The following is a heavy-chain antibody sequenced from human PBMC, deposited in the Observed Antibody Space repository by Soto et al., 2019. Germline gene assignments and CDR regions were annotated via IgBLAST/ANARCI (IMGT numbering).Heavy chain of an antibody. CDR3: ARGPYSSSPPYYFDY. D-gene: IGHD6-6*01. CDR1: GYTFTGYY. V-gene: IGHV1-2*04. CDR2: INPNSGGT. Sequence: ASVKVACKASGYTFTGYYMHWVRQAPGQGLEWMGWINPNSGGTNYAQKFQGWVTMTRDTSISTAYMELSRLRSDDTAVYYCARGPYSSSPPYYFDYWGQGTLVPVSS. J-gene: IGHJ4*02.